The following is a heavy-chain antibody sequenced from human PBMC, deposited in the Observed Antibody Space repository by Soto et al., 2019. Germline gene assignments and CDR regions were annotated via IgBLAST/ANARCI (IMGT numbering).Heavy chain of an antibody. V-gene: IGHV3-30*18. CDR3: VKDSSPGGYFDS. D-gene: IGHD1-26*01. CDR1: GFTFRNFG. J-gene: IGHJ4*02. Sequence: QVQLVESGGGVVHPGRSLRLSCAVSGFTFRNFGMHWVRQAPGKGLEWVAGISYDGSEKYYAESVKGRFTVFRDNYKNTLSLQMNSLRSDDTAVYYCVKDSSPGGYFDSWCQGTLVTFSS. CDR2: ISYDGSEK.